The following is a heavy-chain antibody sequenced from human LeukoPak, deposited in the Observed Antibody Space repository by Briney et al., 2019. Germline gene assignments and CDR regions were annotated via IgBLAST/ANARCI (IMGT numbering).Heavy chain of an antibody. CDR2: ICTSGST. CDR1: RGSISSGSYY. V-gene: IGHV4-61*02. CDR3: AGQKGYCSSTSCNNWFDP. Sequence: SQTLSLTCTVSRGSISSGSYYWSWIRQPAGKGLEWIGRICTSGSTNYNPSLKSRVTISVDTSKNQFSLKLSSVTAADTAVYYCAGQKGYCSSTSCNNWFDPWGQGTLVTVSS. D-gene: IGHD2-2*01. J-gene: IGHJ5*02.